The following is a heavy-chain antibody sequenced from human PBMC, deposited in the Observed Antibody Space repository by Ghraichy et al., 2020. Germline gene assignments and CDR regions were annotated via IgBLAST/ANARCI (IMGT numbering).Heavy chain of an antibody. D-gene: IGHD1-14*01. V-gene: IGHV4-39*01. CDR3: ARHSEHSRFDS. Sequence: SETLSLTCTVSGGSISSSSYYWGWIRQPPGKGLEWIGSIYYSGGTYYNPSLKSRVTISVDTSKNQFSLKVSSVTAADTAVYYCARHSEHSRFDSWGQGTLVPVSS. CDR2: IYYSGGT. CDR1: GGSISSSSYY. J-gene: IGHJ4*02.